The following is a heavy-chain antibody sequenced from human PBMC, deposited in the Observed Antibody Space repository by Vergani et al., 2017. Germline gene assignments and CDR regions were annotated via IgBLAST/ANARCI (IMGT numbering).Heavy chain of an antibody. V-gene: IGHV3-43*01. CDR1: GFTFDDYT. CDR3: AKDFSGWTEYYYDSDGMNV. Sequence: EVKLVESGGVVVQPGGSLRLSCAASGFTFDDYTMHWVRQAPGKGLEWVSRISWAGGSIYYADSVKGRFTISRDNSKHYLYLQMNSLRTEDTDLYYCAKDFSGWTEYYYDSDGMNVWRGTIVITVSA. CDR2: ISWAGGSI. J-gene: IGHJ6*04. D-gene: IGHD6-19*01.